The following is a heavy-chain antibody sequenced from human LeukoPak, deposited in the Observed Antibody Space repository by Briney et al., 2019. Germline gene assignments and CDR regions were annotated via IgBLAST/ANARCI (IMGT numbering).Heavy chain of an antibody. J-gene: IGHJ4*02. CDR2: INPNSGGT. Sequence: ASVKVSCKASRYTFTGYYMHWVRQAPGQGLEWMGRINPNSGGTNYAQKFQGRVTMTRDTSISTAYMELSRLRSDDTAVYYCARVKDDYVWGSYSYWGQGTLVTVSS. V-gene: IGHV1-2*06. D-gene: IGHD3-16*01. CDR1: RYTFTGYY. CDR3: ARVKDDYVWGSYSY.